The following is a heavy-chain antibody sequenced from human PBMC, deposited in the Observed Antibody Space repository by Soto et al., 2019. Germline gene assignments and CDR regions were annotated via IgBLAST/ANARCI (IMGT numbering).Heavy chain of an antibody. CDR2: ISYDGSNK. J-gene: IGHJ6*02. V-gene: IGHV3-30-3*01. CDR1: GFTFSSYA. CDR3: AREYGTSCFVEFLCYYYGMDV. D-gene: IGHD2-2*01. Sequence: QVQLVESGGGVVQPGRSLRLSCAASGFTFSSYAMHWVRQAPGKGLEWVAVISYDGSNKYYADSVKGRFTISRDNSKNTLYLQMNSLRAEDTAVYYCAREYGTSCFVEFLCYYYGMDVWGQGTTVTVSS.